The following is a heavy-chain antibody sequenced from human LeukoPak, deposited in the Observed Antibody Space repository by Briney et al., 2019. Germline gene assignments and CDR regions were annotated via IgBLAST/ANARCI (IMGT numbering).Heavy chain of an antibody. V-gene: IGHV4-39*07. CDR2: IYDSGST. Sequence: PSETLSLTCTVSGGSIRSSYYYWGWIRQPPGKGLEWIGSIYDSGSTYYNPSLKSRVTISVDTSKNQFSLKLSSVTAADTAVYYCARGPSGGSGSYPLPFDYWGQGTLVTVSS. CDR3: ARGPSGGSGSYPLPFDY. J-gene: IGHJ4*02. CDR1: GGSIRSSYYY. D-gene: IGHD3-10*01.